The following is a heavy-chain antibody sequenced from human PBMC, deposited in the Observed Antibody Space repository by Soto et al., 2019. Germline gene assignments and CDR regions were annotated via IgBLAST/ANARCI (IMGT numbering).Heavy chain of an antibody. J-gene: IGHJ4*02. CDR2: ISGSGGST. Sequence: EVQLLDSGGGLLQPGGSLRLSLAASGFTFSSYAMSWVRQSPGKGLEWVSAISGSGGSTYYADSVKGRFTIYRDNSKNALYLQMNSLRAEDTAVYYCASEWELPTSDYWGQGTLVTVSS. CDR1: GFTFSSYA. CDR3: ASEWELPTSDY. V-gene: IGHV3-23*01. D-gene: IGHD1-26*01.